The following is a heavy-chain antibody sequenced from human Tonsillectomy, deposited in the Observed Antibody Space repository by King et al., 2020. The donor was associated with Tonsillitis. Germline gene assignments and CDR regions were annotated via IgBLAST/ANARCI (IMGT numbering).Heavy chain of an antibody. Sequence: VQLVESGGGLVKPGGSLRLSCAASGFTFSSYSMNWVRQAPGKGLEWVSCISSSGRYMYYAASVKGRFTISIDSAKNSLYLQMTSLRAEDTAVYYCARGGGFSGYAYMDVWGKGTTATVSS. CDR2: ISSSGRYM. J-gene: IGHJ6*03. CDR3: ARGGGFSGYAYMDV. V-gene: IGHV3-21*01. D-gene: IGHD5-12*01. CDR1: GFTFSSYS.